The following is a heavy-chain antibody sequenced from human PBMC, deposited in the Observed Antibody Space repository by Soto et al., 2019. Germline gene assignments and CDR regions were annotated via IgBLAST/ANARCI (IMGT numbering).Heavy chain of an antibody. CDR3: AGSTKQIVVVSAALFYYYYGMDV. CDR2: IIPIFGTA. V-gene: IGHV1-69*13. CDR1: GGTFSSYA. J-gene: IGHJ6*02. Sequence: SVKVSCKASGGTFSSYAISWVRQAPGQGLEWMGGIIPIFGTANYAQKFQGRVTITADESTSTAYMELSSLRSEDTAVYYCAGSTKQIVVVSAALFYYYYGMDVWGQGTTVTVSS. D-gene: IGHD2-2*01.